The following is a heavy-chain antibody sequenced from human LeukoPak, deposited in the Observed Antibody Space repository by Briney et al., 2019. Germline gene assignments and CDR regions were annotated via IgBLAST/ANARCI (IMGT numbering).Heavy chain of an antibody. CDR2: INWNGGST. CDR3: ARDGALLWFGELSN. V-gene: IGHV3-20*04. D-gene: IGHD3-10*01. CDR1: GFTFDDYG. Sequence: RTGGSLRLSCAASGFTFDDYGMSWVRQAPGKGLEWVSGINWNGGSTGYADSVKGRFTISRDKAKNSLYLQMNSLRAEDTAVYYCARDGALLWFGELSNWGQGTLVTVSS. J-gene: IGHJ4*02.